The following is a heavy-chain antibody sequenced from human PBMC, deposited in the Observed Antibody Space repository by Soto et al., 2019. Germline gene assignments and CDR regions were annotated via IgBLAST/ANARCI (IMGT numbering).Heavy chain of an antibody. V-gene: IGHV4-4*02. CDR2: IYHSGTT. J-gene: IGHJ5*02. CDR1: GGSISGTNW. D-gene: IGHD3-10*01. Sequence: QVHLQESGPGLVKPSGTLSLTCAVSGGSISGTNWWSWVRQPPGKGLEWIGEIYHSGTTNYNPSLKSRVTILVDRSKNQFSLNLNSVTAADTAVYYCARTWSGTYFTFDPWGQGTLVTVSS. CDR3: ARTWSGTYFTFDP.